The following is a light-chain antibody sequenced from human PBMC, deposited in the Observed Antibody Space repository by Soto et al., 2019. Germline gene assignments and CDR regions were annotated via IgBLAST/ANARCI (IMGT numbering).Light chain of an antibody. V-gene: IGKV4-1*01. CDR2: WAS. CDR1: QSVLYTPNNNNY. CDR3: QQYFTTLPT. J-gene: IGKJ1*01. Sequence: DIVMTQSPDSLAVSLGERATINCKSSQSVLYTPNNNNYLAWYQQKAGQPPRLLIYWASTRESGVPDRFSGSGSGTDFTLTISRLQAEDVAVYYCQQYFTTLPTFGQGTRVEIK.